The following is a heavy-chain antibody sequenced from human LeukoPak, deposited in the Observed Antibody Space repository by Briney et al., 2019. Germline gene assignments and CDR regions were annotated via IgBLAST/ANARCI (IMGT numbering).Heavy chain of an antibody. Sequence: GSLRLSCAASGFTFSTYGMHWVRQAPGKGLEWVAFIRYDGSNKYYADSVKGRFTISRDNSKNTLYLQMNSLRAEDTAVYYCAKASPYYYGSGSSPLDYWGQGTLVTVSS. D-gene: IGHD3-10*01. CDR2: IRYDGSNK. J-gene: IGHJ4*02. CDR1: GFTFSTYG. V-gene: IGHV3-30*02. CDR3: AKASPYYYGSGSSPLDY.